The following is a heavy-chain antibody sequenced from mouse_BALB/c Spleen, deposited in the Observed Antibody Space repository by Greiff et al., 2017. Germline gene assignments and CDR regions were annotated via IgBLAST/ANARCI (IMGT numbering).Heavy chain of an antibody. D-gene: IGHD2-1*01. CDR2: ISTYYGDA. CDR1: GYTFTDYA. J-gene: IGHJ4*01. V-gene: IGHV1S137*01. CDR3: ARNGKPGSAMDY. Sequence: QVHVKQSGAELVRPGVSVKISCKGSGYTFTDYAMHWVKQSHAKSLEWIGVISTYYGDASYNQKFKGKATMTVDKSSSTAYMELARLTSEDSAIYYCARNGKPGSAMDYWGQGTSVTVSS.